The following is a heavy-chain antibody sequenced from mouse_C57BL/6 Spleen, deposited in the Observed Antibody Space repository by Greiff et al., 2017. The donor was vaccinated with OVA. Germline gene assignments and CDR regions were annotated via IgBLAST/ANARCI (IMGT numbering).Heavy chain of an antibody. D-gene: IGHD2-10*01. J-gene: IGHJ3*01. V-gene: IGHV1-26*01. CDR1: GYTFTDYY. CDR3: ARSYYGNGGFAY. CDR2: INPNNGGT. Sequence: EVQLQQSGPELVKPGASVKISCKASGYTFTDYYMNWVKQSHGKSLEWIGDINPNNGGTSYNQKFKGKATLTVDKSSSTAYMELRSLTSEDSAVYYCARSYYGNGGFAYWGQGTLVTVSA.